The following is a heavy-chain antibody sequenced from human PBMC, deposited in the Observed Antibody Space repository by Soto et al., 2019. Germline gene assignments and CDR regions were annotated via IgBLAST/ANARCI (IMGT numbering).Heavy chain of an antibody. Sequence: QLQLQESGSGLVKPSQTLSLTCAVSGGSISSGGYSWSWLRQPPGKGLEWIGYIYHSGSTYYNPSRKGRVTIAVARSKNQFSLKLGSVTAADTAVYSCAGGPGVARNYWGQGTLVTVSS. J-gene: IGHJ4*02. CDR3: AGGPGVARNY. V-gene: IGHV4-30-2*01. CDR2: IYHSGST. CDR1: GGSISSGGYS. D-gene: IGHD5-12*01.